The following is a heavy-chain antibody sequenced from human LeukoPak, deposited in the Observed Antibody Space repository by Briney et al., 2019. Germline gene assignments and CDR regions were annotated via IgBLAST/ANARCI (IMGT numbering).Heavy chain of an antibody. CDR3: ALQYYDILTGYYSDY. Sequence: SETLSLTCAVYGGSFSGYYWSWIRQPPGKGLEWIGEINHSGSTNYNPSLKGRVTISVDTSKNQFSLKLSSVTAADTAVYYCALQYYDILTGYYSDYWGQGTLVTVSS. V-gene: IGHV4-34*01. CDR2: INHSGST. J-gene: IGHJ4*02. D-gene: IGHD3-9*01. CDR1: GGSFSGYY.